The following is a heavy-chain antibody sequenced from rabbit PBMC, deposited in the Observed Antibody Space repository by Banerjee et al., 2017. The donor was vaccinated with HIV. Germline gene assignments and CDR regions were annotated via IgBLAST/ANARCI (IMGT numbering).Heavy chain of an antibody. CDR3: ARETYIGYGSLGL. CDR2: IDPVFGST. CDR1: GFDFISHG. J-gene: IGHJ4*01. D-gene: IGHD6-1*01. Sequence: QEQLVESGGGLVQPEGSLKVSCKASGFDFISHGVSWVRQAPGKGLDWIGYIDPVFGSTYYASWVTGRFTISSYNAQNTLYLQLNSLTAADTATYFCARETYIGYGSLGLWGPGTLVTVS. V-gene: IGHV1S47*01.